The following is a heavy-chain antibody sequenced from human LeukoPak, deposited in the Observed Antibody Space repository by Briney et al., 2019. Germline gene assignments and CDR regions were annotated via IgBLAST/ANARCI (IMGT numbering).Heavy chain of an antibody. D-gene: IGHD3-16*01. Sequence: SETLSLTCAVYGGSFSDYYWSWIRQPPGKGLEWIGEINHSGSTNYNPSLKSRVTISVDTSKNQFSLKLSSVTAADTAVYYCANLQVLGIQSDCWGQGTLVTVSS. J-gene: IGHJ4*02. CDR3: ANLQVLGIQSDC. V-gene: IGHV4-34*01. CDR2: INHSGST. CDR1: GGSFSDYY.